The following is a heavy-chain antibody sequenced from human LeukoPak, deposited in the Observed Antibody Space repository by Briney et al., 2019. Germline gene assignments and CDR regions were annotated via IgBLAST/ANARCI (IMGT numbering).Heavy chain of an antibody. CDR2: INAGNGNT. Sequence: ASVKVSCKASGYTFTSYAMHWVRQAPGQRLEWMGWINAGNGNTKYSQEFQGRVTITRDTSASTAYMELSSLRSEDMAVYYCARGSSGWRTGFDYWGQGTLVTVSS. V-gene: IGHV1-3*03. D-gene: IGHD6-19*01. CDR1: GYTFTSYA. J-gene: IGHJ4*02. CDR3: ARGSSGWRTGFDY.